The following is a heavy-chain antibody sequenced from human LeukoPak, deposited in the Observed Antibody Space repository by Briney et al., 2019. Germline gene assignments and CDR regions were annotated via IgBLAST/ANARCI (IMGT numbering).Heavy chain of an antibody. CDR1: GGTFSSYA. J-gene: IGHJ6*02. CDR3: ARDIVVVPAAIQKYYYGMDV. V-gene: IGHV1-69*10. Sequence: GASVKVSCKASGGTFSSYAISWVRQAPGQGLEWMGGIIPIFGIANYAQKFQGRVTITADKSTSTAYMELSSLRSEDTPVYYCARDIVVVPAAIQKYYYGMDVWGQGTTVTVSS. D-gene: IGHD2-2*01. CDR2: IIPIFGIA.